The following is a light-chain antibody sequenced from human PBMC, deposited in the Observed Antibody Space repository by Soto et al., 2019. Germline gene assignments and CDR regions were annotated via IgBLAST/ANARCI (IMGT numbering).Light chain of an antibody. CDR2: EVS. V-gene: IGLV2-14*01. CDR3: SSYTSSSTQVV. J-gene: IGLJ2*01. CDR1: SSDVGGYNY. Sequence: QSPLTQPASVSGSPGQSITISCTGTSSDVGGYNYVSWYQQHPGKAPKVMIYEVSNRPSGVSNRFSGSKSGNTASLTISGLQAEDEADYYCSSYTSSSTQVVFGGGTKLTVL.